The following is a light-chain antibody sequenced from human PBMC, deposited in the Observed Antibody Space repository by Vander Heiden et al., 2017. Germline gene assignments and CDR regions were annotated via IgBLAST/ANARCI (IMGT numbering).Light chain of an antibody. Sequence: EIVLTQSPGTLSLSPGERATLSCRASQSVTNSYLAWYQQKPGQTPRLLIYGASTRAADIPDKFSGSGSGTDFTLTISSLEPEDSAVYYCQQDGASPLTFGQGTKLEI. CDR2: GAS. V-gene: IGKV3-20*01. J-gene: IGKJ1*01. CDR3: QQDGASPLT. CDR1: QSVTNSY.